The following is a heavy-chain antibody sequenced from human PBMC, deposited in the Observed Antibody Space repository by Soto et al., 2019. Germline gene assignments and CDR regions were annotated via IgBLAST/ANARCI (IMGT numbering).Heavy chain of an antibody. CDR2: IDWDDDK. J-gene: IGHJ6*02. V-gene: IGHV2-70*01. CDR1: LFSLSTSGMC. CDR3: ARMVTLFGGWYYYGMDV. D-gene: IGHD3-3*01. Sequence: XCPTLMNPTQTLPLTCTFSLFSLSTSGMCVSWIRQPPGKALEWLALIDWDDDKYYSTSLKTRLTISKDTSKNQVVLTMTNMDPVDTATYYCARMVTLFGGWYYYGMDVWGQGTTVTVSS.